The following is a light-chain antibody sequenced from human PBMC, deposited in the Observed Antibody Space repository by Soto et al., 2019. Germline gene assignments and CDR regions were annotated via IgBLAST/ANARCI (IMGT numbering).Light chain of an antibody. CDR3: QQYDNLPLT. V-gene: IGKV3-15*01. CDR1: QSIRNN. J-gene: IGKJ3*01. CDR2: GAS. Sequence: EIVMTQSPATLSVSPGERATLSCRASQSIRNNLIWYQQKSGQAPRLLIYGASSRATGVPARFSGSGSGTEFTLTINSLQSEDFAVYFCQQYDNLPLTFGPGTKVDIK.